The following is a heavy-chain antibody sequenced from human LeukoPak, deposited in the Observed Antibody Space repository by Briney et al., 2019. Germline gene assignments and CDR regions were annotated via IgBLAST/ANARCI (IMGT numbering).Heavy chain of an antibody. V-gene: IGHV3-7*01. CDR1: GFTFSSHW. J-gene: IGHJ4*02. CDR3: ARGPPYGSRSDYFDY. CDR2: IKKDVDEK. D-gene: IGHD3-10*01. Sequence: GGSLRLSCAASGFTFSSHWMTWIRQAPGKGLEWVASIKKDVDEKCYVDSVKGRFTISRDNAKNSLYLHMNSLRVEDTAVYYCARGPPYGSRSDYFDYWGQGTLVTVSS.